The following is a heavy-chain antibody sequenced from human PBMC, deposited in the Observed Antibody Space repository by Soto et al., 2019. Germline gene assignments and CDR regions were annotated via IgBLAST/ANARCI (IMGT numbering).Heavy chain of an antibody. CDR2: IIPIFGTA. V-gene: IGHV1-69*12. Sequence: QVQLVQSGAEVKKPGSSVKVSCKASGGTFSSYAISWVRQAPGQGLEWMGGIIPIFGTANYAQKFQGRVTITADESXTXAYXELSSLRSEDTAVSYVGAVGCSGGSCYSFYYGMDVWGQGTTVTVSS. J-gene: IGHJ6*02. D-gene: IGHD2-15*01. CDR1: GGTFSSYA. CDR3: GAVGCSGGSCYSFYYGMDV.